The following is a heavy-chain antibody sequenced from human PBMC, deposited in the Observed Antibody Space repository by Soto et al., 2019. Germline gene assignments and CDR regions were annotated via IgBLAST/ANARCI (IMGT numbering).Heavy chain of an antibody. J-gene: IGHJ6*03. D-gene: IGHD2-2*01. CDR2: IYYSGST. CDR3: ARFLPAADLSRQYYHMDV. CDR1: GGSISSSSYY. Sequence: PSETLSLTCTVSGGSISSSSYYWGWIRQPPGKGLEWIGCIYYSGSTNYNPSLKSRVTISVDTSKNQFSLKLRSVTAADTAVCYCARFLPAADLSRQYYHMDVWGKGTTVTVSS. V-gene: IGHV4-39*01.